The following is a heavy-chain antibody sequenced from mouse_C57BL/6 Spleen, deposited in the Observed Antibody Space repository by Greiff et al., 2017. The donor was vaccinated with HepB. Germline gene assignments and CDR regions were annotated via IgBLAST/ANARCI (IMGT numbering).Heavy chain of an antibody. V-gene: IGHV5-17*01. J-gene: IGHJ2*01. CDR1: GFTFSDYG. CDR2: ISSGSSTI. CDR3: ARGLYGRSRFPYFDY. D-gene: IGHD1-1*01. Sequence: EVKLMESGGGLVKPGGSLKLSCAASGFTFSDYGMHWVRQAPEKGLEWVAYISSGSSTIYYADTVKGRFTISRDNAKNTLFLQMTSLRSEDTALYYWARGLYGRSRFPYFDYWGQGTTLTVSS.